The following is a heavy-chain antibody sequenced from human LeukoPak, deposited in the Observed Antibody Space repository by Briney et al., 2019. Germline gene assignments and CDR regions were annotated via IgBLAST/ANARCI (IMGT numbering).Heavy chain of an antibody. V-gene: IGHV3-7*01. CDR3: ARTPRKVPAALLFDY. J-gene: IGHJ4*02. CDR1: GFTFTRQW. CDR2: IKQDGSEK. Sequence: PGGSLRLSCAASGFTFTRQWMTWVRQVPGKGLEWVANIKQDGSEKYYVDSVKGRFTISRDNAKNSLYLQMNSLRAEDTAVYYCARTPRKVPAALLFDYWGQGTLVTVSS. D-gene: IGHD2-2*01.